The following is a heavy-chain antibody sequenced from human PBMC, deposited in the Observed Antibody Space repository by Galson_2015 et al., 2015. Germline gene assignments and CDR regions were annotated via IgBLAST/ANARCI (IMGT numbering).Heavy chain of an antibody. V-gene: IGHV3-48*02. J-gene: IGHJ6*04. CDR3: ARDGPGVLRFLDV. Sequence: SLRLSCAASGFTFRDYGMNWVRQAPGKGLEWISYISNGRSNIYYAYAVKGRFTITRDNAKNSLYLQMNSLRDEETAVYYCARDGPGVLRFLDVWGKGTPVTVSS. CDR1: GFTFRDYG. D-gene: IGHD3-3*01. CDR2: ISNGRSNI.